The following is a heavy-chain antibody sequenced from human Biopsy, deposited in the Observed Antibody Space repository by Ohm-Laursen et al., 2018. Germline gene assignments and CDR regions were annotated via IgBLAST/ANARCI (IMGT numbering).Heavy chain of an antibody. D-gene: IGHD6-19*01. Sequence: GTLSLTCTVSSGSISSYYWSWIRQPPGEGLEWIGYISYSGNTNYNPSLKSRVTVSVDTSKNQFSLKVYSVTAADTAIYYCATTTMDTSGWYGNYFDSWGQGALVTVSS. CDR3: ATTTMDTSGWYGNYFDS. J-gene: IGHJ4*02. CDR2: ISYSGNT. V-gene: IGHV4-59*08. CDR1: SGSISSYY.